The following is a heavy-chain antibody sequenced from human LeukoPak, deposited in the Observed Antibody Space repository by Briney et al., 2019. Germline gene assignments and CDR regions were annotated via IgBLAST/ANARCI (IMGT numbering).Heavy chain of an antibody. J-gene: IGHJ4*02. CDR1: GFTFSSYS. D-gene: IGHD6-13*01. Sequence: GGSLRLSCAASGFTFSSYSMNWVRQAPGKGLEWVSSISSSSGYIYYADSVKGRFTISRDNAKNSLYLQMNSLTAEDTAVYYCARLLYSSRLFDYWGQGTLVTVSS. CDR3: ARLLYSSRLFDY. V-gene: IGHV3-21*01. CDR2: ISSSSGYI.